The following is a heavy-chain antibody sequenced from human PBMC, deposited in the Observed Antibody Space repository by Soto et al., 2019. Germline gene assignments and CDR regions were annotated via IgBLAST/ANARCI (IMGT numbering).Heavy chain of an antibody. CDR2: ISDSGST. V-gene: IGHV4-59*01. CDR3: ARARLVGLTTWDYFDY. D-gene: IGHD1-1*01. Sequence: LSLTCNVSGGSISNYSWNWIRQPPGPRLEWNGYISDSGSTKNNHSLLSRVTISADMSKNQASLKVKSVAAADAAIYYCARARLVGLTTWDYFDYWGQGTLVTVSS. CDR1: GGSISNYS. J-gene: IGHJ4*02.